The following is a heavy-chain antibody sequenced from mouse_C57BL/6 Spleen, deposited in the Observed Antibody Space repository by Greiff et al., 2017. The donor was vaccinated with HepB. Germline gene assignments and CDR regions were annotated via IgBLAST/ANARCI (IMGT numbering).Heavy chain of an antibody. CDR2: IDPSDSYT. CDR1: GYTFTSYW. D-gene: IGHD2-3*01. CDR3: ARRDDGPRGGAMDY. Sequence: QVQLQQPGAELVKPGASVKLSCKASGYTFTSYWMQWVKQRPGQGLEWIGEIDPSDSYTNYNQKFKGKATLTVDTPSSTAYMQLSSLTSEDSAVYNCARRDDGPRGGAMDYWGQGTSVTVSS. J-gene: IGHJ4*01. V-gene: IGHV1-50*01.